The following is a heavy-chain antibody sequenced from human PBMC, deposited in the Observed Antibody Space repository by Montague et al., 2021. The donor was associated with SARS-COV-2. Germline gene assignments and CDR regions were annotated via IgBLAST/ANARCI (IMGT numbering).Heavy chain of an antibody. CDR2: IYYSGST. CDR1: GGSISSSSYY. D-gene: IGHD5-12*01. V-gene: IGHV4-39*01. J-gene: IGHJ5*02. CDR3: ARGYSCYEDPNGFDP. Sequence: SETLSLTCTVSGGSISSSSYYWGWIRQPPGKGLEWIGSIYYSGSTYYNPSLKSRVTISVDTSKKQFSLKLSSVTAADTAVYCCARGYSCYEDPNGFDPWGQGTLVTVSS.